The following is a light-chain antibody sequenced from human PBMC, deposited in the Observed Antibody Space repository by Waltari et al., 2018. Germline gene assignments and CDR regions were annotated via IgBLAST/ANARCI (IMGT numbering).Light chain of an antibody. J-gene: IGLJ3*02. V-gene: IGLV1-40*01. CDR1: SSHIGAGSA. CDR3: QSYDNSLSGSGV. CDR2: GNS. Sequence: QSILTQPPSVSGAPGQRVTISCTGSSSHIGAGSAVHWSQQLPGTAPRLLIYGNSNRPSGVPDRFSGSKSGTSASLDITGLQAEDEADYYCQSYDNSLSGSGVFGGGTKLTVL.